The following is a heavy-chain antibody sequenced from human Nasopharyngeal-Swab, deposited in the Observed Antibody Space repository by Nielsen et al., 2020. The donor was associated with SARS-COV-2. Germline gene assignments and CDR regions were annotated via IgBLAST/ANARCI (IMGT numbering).Heavy chain of an antibody. CDR2: IYYSGST. CDR3: ARHASGSYYPGVAGNWFDP. Sequence: ETLSLTCTVSGGSISSSSYYWGWIRQPPGKGLEWIGSIYYSGSTYYNPSLKSRVTISVDTSKNQFSLKLSSVTAADTAVYYCARHASGSYYPGVAGNWFDPWGQGTLVTVSS. D-gene: IGHD1-26*01. CDR1: GGSISSSSYY. J-gene: IGHJ5*02. V-gene: IGHV4-39*01.